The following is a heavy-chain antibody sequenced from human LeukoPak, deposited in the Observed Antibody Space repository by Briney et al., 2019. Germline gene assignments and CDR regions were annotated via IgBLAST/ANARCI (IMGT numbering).Heavy chain of an antibody. J-gene: IGHJ4*02. V-gene: IGHV3-30*02. D-gene: IGHD6-13*01. Sequence: GGSLRLSCAASGFTFSSYGMHWVRQAPGKGLEWVAFIRYDGSTKYYADSVKGRFTISRDNSKNTLYLQMNSLRAEDTAVYYCAKDDSSSWLYYFDYWGQGTLVTVSS. CDR1: GFTFSSYG. CDR2: IRYDGSTK. CDR3: AKDDSSSWLYYFDY.